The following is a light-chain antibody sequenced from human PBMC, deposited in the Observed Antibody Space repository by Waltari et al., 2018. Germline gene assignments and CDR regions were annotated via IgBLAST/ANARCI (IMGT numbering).Light chain of an antibody. CDR1: SGSGSRNSS. CDR3: VVYMGSDIWV. J-gene: IGLJ3*02. CDR2: NTN. V-gene: IGLV8-61*01. Sequence: QTVVTQEPSFSVSPGGTVTLTCCLTSGSGSRNSSPSWYQQTPGQAPRTLIYNTNIRSSGVPDRFSGSILGNKAALTITGAQADDESDYYCVVYMGSDIWVFGGGTKLTVL.